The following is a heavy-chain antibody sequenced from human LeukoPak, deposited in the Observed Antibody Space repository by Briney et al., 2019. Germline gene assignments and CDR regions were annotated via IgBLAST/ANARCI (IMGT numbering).Heavy chain of an antibody. CDR1: GFTFSDYY. Sequence: GGSLRLSCAASGFTFSDYYLSWIRQGPGKGLEWVSYISSSGSTIYYADSVKVRFTIARDNAKNSLYLQMHSLRAEDTAVYYCARHNSDLYGDYDYWGQGTLVTVSS. D-gene: IGHD1-1*01. CDR3: ARHNSDLYGDYDY. J-gene: IGHJ4*02. V-gene: IGHV3-11*04. CDR2: ISSSGSTI.